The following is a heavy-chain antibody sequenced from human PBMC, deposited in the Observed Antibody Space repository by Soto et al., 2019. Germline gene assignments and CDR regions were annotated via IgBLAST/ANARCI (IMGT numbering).Heavy chain of an antibody. D-gene: IGHD5-18*01. Sequence: QVHLVQSGAEVKKPGASVKVSCKASGYNFTSSHISWVRQAPGQRLEWLGWISAHNGNTNYAQKLLGRVTMTTDTSTSTVYMALRSLRSDDTAVYYCAREIRDGYSLYYFDYWGQGTPVTVSS. CDR3: AREIRDGYSLYYFDY. J-gene: IGHJ4*02. V-gene: IGHV1-18*04. CDR1: GYNFTSSH. CDR2: ISAHNGNT.